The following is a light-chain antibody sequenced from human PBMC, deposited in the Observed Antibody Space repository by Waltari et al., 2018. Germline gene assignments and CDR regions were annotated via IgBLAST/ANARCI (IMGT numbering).Light chain of an antibody. CDR1: QGIDTY. J-gene: IGKJ1*01. CDR2: DAS. Sequence: DIQMTQSTSSLSASVGDRLTITCRASQGIDTYLNWFQQKPGKAPKLLIYDASRLGTGVPSRFSGTGSGTYFTFTINNLQPEDLATYYCQHYANFPPWTFGQGTKVNI. CDR3: QHYANFPPWT. V-gene: IGKV1-33*01.